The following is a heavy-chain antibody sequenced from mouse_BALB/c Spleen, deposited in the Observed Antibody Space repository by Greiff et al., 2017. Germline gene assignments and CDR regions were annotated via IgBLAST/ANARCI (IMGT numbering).Heavy chain of an antibody. CDR3: ARRDYGSSYNFDY. D-gene: IGHD1-1*01. Sequence: DLVKPGASVKLSCKASGYTFTSYWINWIKQRPGQGLEWIGRIAPGSGSTYYNEMFKGKATLTVDTSSSTAYIQLSSLSSEDSAVYFCARRDYGSSYNFDYWGQGTTLTVSS. CDR1: GYTFTSYW. CDR2: IAPGSGST. J-gene: IGHJ2*01. V-gene: IGHV1S41*01.